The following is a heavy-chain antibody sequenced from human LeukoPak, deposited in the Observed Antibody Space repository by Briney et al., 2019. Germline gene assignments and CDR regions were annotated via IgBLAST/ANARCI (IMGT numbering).Heavy chain of an antibody. CDR1: GGSISSYY. D-gene: IGHD3-10*01. V-gene: IGHV4-59*01. Sequence: SETLSLTCTVSGGSISSYYWSWIRQPPGKGLELIGYIYYSGNTNYNPSLKSRVTISIDTSKKQFSLKLTSVTAADTAVYYCARGNYGSGSYYVVDFDYWGRGTLVTVSS. J-gene: IGHJ4*02. CDR3: ARGNYGSGSYYVVDFDY. CDR2: IYYSGNT.